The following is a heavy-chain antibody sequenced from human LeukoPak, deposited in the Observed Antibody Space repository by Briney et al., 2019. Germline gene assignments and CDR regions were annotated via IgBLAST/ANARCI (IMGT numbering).Heavy chain of an antibody. D-gene: IGHD3-10*01. CDR1: GGSFSGYY. CDR2: INHSGST. V-gene: IGHV4-34*01. J-gene: IGHJ4*02. CDR3: ASVFNYYGSGSYYSGRLDY. Sequence: PSETLSLTCAVYGGSFSGYYWSWIRQPPGKGLEWIGEINHSGSTNYNPSLKSRVTISVDTSKNHFSLRLSSVTAADRAVYYCASVFNYYGSGSYYSGRLDYWGREPWSPSPQ.